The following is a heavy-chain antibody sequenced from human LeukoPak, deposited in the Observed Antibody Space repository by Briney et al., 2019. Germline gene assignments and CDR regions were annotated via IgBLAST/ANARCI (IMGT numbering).Heavy chain of an antibody. V-gene: IGHV1-2*02. D-gene: IGHD3-9*01. J-gene: IGHJ6*02. CDR3: ALTTYYYYYGMDV. CDR1: GYTFTVYY. CDR2: INPNSGGT. Sequence: ASVTVSFKASGYTFTVYYMHWVRQAPGQGGEWMGWINPNSGGTNYAQKFQGRVTMTRDTSISTAYMELSRLRSDDTAVYYCALTTYYYYYGMDVWGQGTTVTVSS.